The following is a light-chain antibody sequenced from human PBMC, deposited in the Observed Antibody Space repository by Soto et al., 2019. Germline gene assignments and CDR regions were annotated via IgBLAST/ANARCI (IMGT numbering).Light chain of an antibody. Sequence: DIQLTLAPSTLSGSLGDRVTITCGASQTISSWLAWYQQKPGKAPKLLIYKASTLKSGVPSRFSGSGSGTEFTLTISSLQPDDFATYYCQHYNSYSEAFGQGPKVDIK. J-gene: IGKJ1*01. CDR1: QTISSW. CDR2: KAS. CDR3: QHYNSYSEA. V-gene: IGKV1-5*03.